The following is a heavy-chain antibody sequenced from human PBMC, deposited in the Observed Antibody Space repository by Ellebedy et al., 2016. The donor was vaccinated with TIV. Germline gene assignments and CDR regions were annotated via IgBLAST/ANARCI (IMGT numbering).Heavy chain of an antibody. CDR2: ISHDGSDK. J-gene: IGHJ5*02. Sequence: GESLKISCEASGVSVSSHGMHWVRQAPGKGLQWVAVISHDGSDKIYADSVRGRFTISRDNSKNTLDLQMDSLRAEDTAMYYCAALSGSYPYRFGFDPWGQGTLVTVSS. V-gene: IGHV3-30*03. D-gene: IGHD1-26*01. CDR1: GVSVSSHG. CDR3: AALSGSYPYRFGFDP.